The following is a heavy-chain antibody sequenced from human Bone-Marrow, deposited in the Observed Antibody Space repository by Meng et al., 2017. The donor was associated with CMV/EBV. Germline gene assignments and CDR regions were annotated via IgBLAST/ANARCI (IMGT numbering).Heavy chain of an antibody. D-gene: IGHD1-26*01. Sequence: GEALKICCAASGFTFSDYYMSWIRQAPGKGLEWVSYISSSGNNIYHADSVKGRFTISRDNAKNSLYLQMNSLRAEDTAMYYCAKKVGENPAFDIWGQGTMVTVSS. CDR1: GFTFSDYY. V-gene: IGHV3-11*04. CDR2: ISSSGNNI. J-gene: IGHJ3*02. CDR3: AKKVGENPAFDI.